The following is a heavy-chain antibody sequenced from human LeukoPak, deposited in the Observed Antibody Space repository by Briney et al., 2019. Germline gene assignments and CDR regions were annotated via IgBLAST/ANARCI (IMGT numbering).Heavy chain of an antibody. CDR2: IYYSGST. J-gene: IGHJ4*02. V-gene: IGHV4-59*08. Sequence: SETLSLTCTVSGGSISSYYWSWIRQPPGKGLEWIGYIYYSGSTNYNPSLKSRVTISVDTSKNQFSLKLSSATAADTAVYYCASGSKAAGYGNYFDYWGQGTLVTVSS. CDR3: ASGSKAAGYGNYFDY. D-gene: IGHD6-13*01. CDR1: GGSISSYY.